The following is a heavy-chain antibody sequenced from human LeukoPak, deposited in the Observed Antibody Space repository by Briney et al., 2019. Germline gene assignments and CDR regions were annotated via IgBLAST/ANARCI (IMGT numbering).Heavy chain of an antibody. CDR3: ARGRDSRGYHYDY. J-gene: IGHJ4*02. Sequence: ASVKVSCKASGYTFTNYDINWVRQATGQGLEWMGWMNPNTGNTGYAQKLQGRVTMTTNTSISTAYMELSSLRFEDTAIYYCARGRDSRGYHYDYWGQGTLVTVSS. CDR2: MNPNTGNT. V-gene: IGHV1-8*01. CDR1: GYTFTNYD. D-gene: IGHD3-22*01.